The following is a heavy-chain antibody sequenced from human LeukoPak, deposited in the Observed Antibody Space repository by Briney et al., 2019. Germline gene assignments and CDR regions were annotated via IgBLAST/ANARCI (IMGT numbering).Heavy chain of an antibody. CDR3: ARDPGSSSWFYVY. D-gene: IGHD6-13*01. Sequence: GASVKVSCKASGYTFTGYYMHWVRQAPGQGLEWMGWINPNSGGTNYAQKFQVRVTMTRDTSISTAYMELSRLRSDDTAVYYCARDPGSSSWFYVYWGQGTLVTVSS. CDR2: INPNSGGT. J-gene: IGHJ4*02. CDR1: GYTFTGYY. V-gene: IGHV1-2*02.